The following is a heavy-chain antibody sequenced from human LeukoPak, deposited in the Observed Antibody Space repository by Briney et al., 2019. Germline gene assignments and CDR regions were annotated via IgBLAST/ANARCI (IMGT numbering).Heavy chain of an antibody. Sequence: SETLSLTCTVSGGSISSYYWRWIRQPPGKGLEWIGYFYYSGSTNYNPSLKSRVSISLDTSKNPFSLKLSSVAAADTAVYSCARSIIGTRSKFDYWGQGTLVTVSS. CDR1: GGSISSYY. CDR2: FYYSGST. J-gene: IGHJ4*02. V-gene: IGHV4-59*08. CDR3: ARSIIGTRSKFDY. D-gene: IGHD1/OR15-1a*01.